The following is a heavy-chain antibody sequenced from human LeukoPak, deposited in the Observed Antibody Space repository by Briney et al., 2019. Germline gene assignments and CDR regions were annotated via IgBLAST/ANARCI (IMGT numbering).Heavy chain of an antibody. D-gene: IGHD5-24*01. CDR1: GGSISSYY. CDR3: ARDKMATITRGRVARWFDP. CDR2: IYTSGST. Sequence: SETLSLTCTVSGGSISSYYWSWIRQSAGKGLEWIGRIYTSGSTNYNPSLKSRVTMSVDTSKNQFSLKLSSVTAADTAVYYCARDKMATITRGRVARWFDPWGQGTLVTVSS. J-gene: IGHJ5*02. V-gene: IGHV4-4*07.